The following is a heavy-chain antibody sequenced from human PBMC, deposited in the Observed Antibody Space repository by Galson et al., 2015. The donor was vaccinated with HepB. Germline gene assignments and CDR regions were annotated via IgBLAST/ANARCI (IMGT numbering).Heavy chain of an antibody. D-gene: IGHD3-22*01. CDR3: ARESDYYDFSGDEL. CDR2: ISPYNGNT. V-gene: IGHV1-18*01. CDR1: GYTFTSYG. Sequence: SVKVSCKASGYTFTSYGIYWVRQAPGQGLEWMGWISPYNGNTNYAQKFQGRVTMPTDTSTSTAYMELRSLRSDDTAVYFCARESDYYDFSGDELWGQGTLVTVTS. J-gene: IGHJ4*02.